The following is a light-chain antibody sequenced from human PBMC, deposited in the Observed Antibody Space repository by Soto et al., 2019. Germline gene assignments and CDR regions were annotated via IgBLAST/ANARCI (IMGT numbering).Light chain of an antibody. Sequence: DIQMTQSPSTLSASVGDRVTITCRASQSISSWLAWYQQKPGKAPKLLIYDASSLESGVPSRFSGSGSGTEFTLTISSLQPDDFATYYCQQYNSYSTFGHGTKVDI. CDR1: QSISSW. CDR2: DAS. CDR3: QQYNSYST. J-gene: IGKJ1*01. V-gene: IGKV1-5*01.